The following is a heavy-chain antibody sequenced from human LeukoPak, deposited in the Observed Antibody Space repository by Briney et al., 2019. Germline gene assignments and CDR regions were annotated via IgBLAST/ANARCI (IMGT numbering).Heavy chain of an antibody. J-gene: IGHJ6*03. CDR3: AREAGYCSSTSCSYYYYMDV. CDR1: GFTFSDYY. V-gene: IGHV3-11*04. CDR2: ISSSGSTI. Sequence: GGSLRLSWAASGFTFSDYYMTWIRQAPGRGLEWVSYISSSGSTIYYADSAKGRFTISRDSAKNSLFLQMNSLRAEDTAVYYCAREAGYCSSTSCSYYYYMDVWGKGTTVTVSS. D-gene: IGHD2-2*03.